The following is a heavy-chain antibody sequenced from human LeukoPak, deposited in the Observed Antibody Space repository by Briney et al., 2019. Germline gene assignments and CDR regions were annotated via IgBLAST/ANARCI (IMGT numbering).Heavy chain of an antibody. V-gene: IGHV3-30*02. D-gene: IGHD1-26*01. J-gene: IGHJ4*02. CDR1: GFTFSSYG. CDR2: TRHDGSKK. CDR3: AKLGWELPPLDH. Sequence: GGSLRLSCAASGFTFSSYGMHWVRQAPGKGLEWVAFTRHDGSKKYYADSVKGRFTISRDNSKNTLYLQMNSLRAEDTAVYYCAKLGWELPPLDHWGQGTLVTVSS.